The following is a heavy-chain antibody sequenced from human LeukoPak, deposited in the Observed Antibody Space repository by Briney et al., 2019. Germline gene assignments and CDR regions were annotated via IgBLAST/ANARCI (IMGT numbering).Heavy chain of an antibody. D-gene: IGHD2-2*01. J-gene: IGHJ3*02. CDR3: ARECSSTAGACLVDI. Sequence: LGGSLRLSCAASGFTFSSYSMNWVRQAPGKGLEWVSSISSSSSYIYYADSVKGRFTVSRDNAKNSLYLQMNSLRAEDTAVYYCARECSSTAGACLVDIWGQGTMVTVSS. V-gene: IGHV3-21*01. CDR2: ISSSSSYI. CDR1: GFTFSSYS.